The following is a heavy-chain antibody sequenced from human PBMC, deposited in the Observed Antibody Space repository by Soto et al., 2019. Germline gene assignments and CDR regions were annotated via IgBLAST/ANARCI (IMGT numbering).Heavy chain of an antibody. V-gene: IGHV3-30*18. CDR3: VKDRSDTWSFDY. Sequence: QVQLVESGGGVVQPGRSLRLSCVASGFTFSSCAMHWVRQVPGKGLEWLAVVTHDGSLYPYADSVKGRFSISRDNSRKTLYLQMNSLRPEDTAVYYCVKDRSDTWSFDYWGQGTLVTV. D-gene: IGHD2-8*02. CDR1: GFTFSSCA. CDR2: VTHDGSLY. J-gene: IGHJ4*02.